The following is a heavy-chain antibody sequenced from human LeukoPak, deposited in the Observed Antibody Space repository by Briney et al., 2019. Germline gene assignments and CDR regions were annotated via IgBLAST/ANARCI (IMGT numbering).Heavy chain of an antibody. D-gene: IGHD6-13*01. CDR3: ARDPGAAAARHFDY. CDR2: ISAYNGNT. V-gene: IGHV1-18*04. Sequence: GASVKVSCKASGYTFTSYGISWVRQAPGQGLECMGWISAYNGNTNYAQKLQGRVTMTTDTSTSTAYMELRSLRSDDAAVYYCARDPGAAAARHFDYWGQGTLVTVSS. J-gene: IGHJ4*02. CDR1: GYTFTSYG.